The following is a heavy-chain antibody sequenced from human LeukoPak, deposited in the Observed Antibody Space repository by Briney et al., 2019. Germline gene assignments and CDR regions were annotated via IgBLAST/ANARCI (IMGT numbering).Heavy chain of an antibody. CDR1: GGSISISSYY. CDR3: ARIPSPGWFDP. V-gene: IGHV4-39*07. J-gene: IGHJ5*02. CDR2: IYYSGST. Sequence: SETLSLTCTVSGGSISISSYYWAWIRQPPGKGLEWIANIYYSGSTYYNPSLKSRVTISINTSKNQFSLKLPSVTAADTAVYYCARIPSPGWFDPWGQGTLVTVSS.